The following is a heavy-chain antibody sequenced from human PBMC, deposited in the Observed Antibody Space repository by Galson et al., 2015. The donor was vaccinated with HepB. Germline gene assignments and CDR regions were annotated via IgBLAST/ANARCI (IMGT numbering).Heavy chain of an antibody. V-gene: IGHV4-34*01. CDR2: INYRGST. D-gene: IGHD3-16*01. Sequence: ETLSLTCGVYGGSFSGYQWSWLRQPPGKAPEWLGEINYRGSTRYSPSLKSRVTISLDTSKNQFSLELTSVTAADTAVYFCARGLRGGLGGRLELWGQGALVTVSS. CDR3: ARGLRGGLGGRLEL. CDR1: GGSFSGYQ. J-gene: IGHJ5*02.